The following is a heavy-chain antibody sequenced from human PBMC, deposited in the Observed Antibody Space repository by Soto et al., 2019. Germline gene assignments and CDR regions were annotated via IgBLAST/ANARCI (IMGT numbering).Heavy chain of an antibody. Sequence: VGSLRLSCAASGLTFSSYAMSWVRQAPGKGLEWVSAISGSGGSTYYADSVKGRFTISRDNSKNTLYLQMNRLRAEDTAVYYCAKASIAAAGPLYYYYYYGMDVWGQGTTVTVSS. CDR2: ISGSGGST. J-gene: IGHJ6*02. V-gene: IGHV3-23*01. CDR3: AKASIAAAGPLYYYYYYGMDV. D-gene: IGHD6-13*01. CDR1: GLTFSSYA.